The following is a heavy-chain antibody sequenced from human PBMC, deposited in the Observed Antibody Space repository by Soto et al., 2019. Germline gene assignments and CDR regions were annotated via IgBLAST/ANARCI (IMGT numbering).Heavy chain of an antibody. Sequence: EVQLVESGGGLVQPGGSMRLSCAASGFTFSSYSMNWVRQAPGKGLEWVSYISSSSSTIYYADSVKGRFTISRDNAKNSLYLQMNSLRAEDTAVYYCAREAPRVPAAMKFRLWNWYFDLWGRATLVTVSS. D-gene: IGHD2-2*01. V-gene: IGHV3-48*01. CDR3: AREAPRVPAAMKFRLWNWYFDL. CDR1: GFTFSSYS. CDR2: ISSSSSTI. J-gene: IGHJ2*01.